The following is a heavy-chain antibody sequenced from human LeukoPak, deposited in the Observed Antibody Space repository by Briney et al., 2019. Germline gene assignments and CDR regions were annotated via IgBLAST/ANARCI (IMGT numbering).Heavy chain of an antibody. CDR1: GGSISNNIYY. V-gene: IGHV4-39*07. J-gene: IGHJ5*02. CDR3: AREAYYGAGSNWFDP. CDR2: IYYSGST. Sequence: SETLSLTCSVSGGSISNNIYYWGWIRQPPGKGLEWIGNIYYSGSTYYNPSLKSRVIISVDTSKNQFSLKMSSVTAADTAVYYCAREAYYGAGSNWFDPWGQGTLVTVSS. D-gene: IGHD3-10*01.